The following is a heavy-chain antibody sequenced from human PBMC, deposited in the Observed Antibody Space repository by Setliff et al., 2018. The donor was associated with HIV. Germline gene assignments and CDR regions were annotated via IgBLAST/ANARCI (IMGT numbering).Heavy chain of an antibody. J-gene: IGHJ3*02. D-gene: IGHD3-22*01. CDR1: DYSIRSGYY. Sequence: PSETLSLTCAVSDYSIRSGYYWGWIRQPPGKGLEWIGSIYHSGSTYYNPSLKSRVTISVDTSNNQFSLDLSSVTAADTAVYYCARDLSDSSTYFNDGDVFDIWGQGTMVTVSS. CDR2: IYHSGST. CDR3: ARDLSDSSTYFNDGDVFDI. V-gene: IGHV4-38-2*02.